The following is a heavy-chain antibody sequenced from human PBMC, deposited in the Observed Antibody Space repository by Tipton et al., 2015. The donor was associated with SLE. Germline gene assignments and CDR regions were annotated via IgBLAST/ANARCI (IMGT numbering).Heavy chain of an antibody. D-gene: IGHD3-3*01. Sequence: GLVKPSETLSLTCAVSGYSINNDYHWAWIRQPPGKTLEWIGSISHSGNTHYNPSLKSRVTFSVDTSKNQFSLRLSSVTAADTAVYYCARVNWGRDVLQFSYYMDVWGKGTTVTVSS. V-gene: IGHV4-38-2*01. J-gene: IGHJ6*03. CDR3: ARVNWGRDVLQFSYYMDV. CDR2: ISHSGNT. CDR1: GYSINNDYH.